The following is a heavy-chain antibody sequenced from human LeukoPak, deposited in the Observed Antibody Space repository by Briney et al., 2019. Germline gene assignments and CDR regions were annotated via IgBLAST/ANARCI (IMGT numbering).Heavy chain of an antibody. J-gene: IGHJ4*02. CDR1: GFTFGSYG. V-gene: IGHV3-30*02. Sequence: GGSLRLSCAASGFTFGSYGMHWVRQAPGKGLEWVTFIRYDGSNKYYADSVKGRFTISRDNSKNTLYLQMNSLRAEDTAVYYCARSLRPKYCSSTSCYTFDYWGQGTLVTVSS. CDR3: ARSLRPKYCSSTSCYTFDY. CDR2: IRYDGSNK. D-gene: IGHD2-2*02.